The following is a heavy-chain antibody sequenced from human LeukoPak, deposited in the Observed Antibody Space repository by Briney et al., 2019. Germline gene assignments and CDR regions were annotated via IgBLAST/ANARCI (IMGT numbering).Heavy chain of an antibody. D-gene: IGHD1-1*01. CDR1: GFTFSSYA. J-gene: IGHJ3*02. V-gene: IGHV3-23*01. CDR2: ISGSGGST. CDR3: AKKGISVADWNDMVGAFDI. Sequence: PGGSLRLSCAASGFTFSSYAMSWVRQAPGEGLEWVSAISGSGGSTYYADSVKGRFTISRDNSKNTLYLQMNSLRAEDTAVYYCAKKGISVADWNDMVGAFDIWGQGTMVTVSS.